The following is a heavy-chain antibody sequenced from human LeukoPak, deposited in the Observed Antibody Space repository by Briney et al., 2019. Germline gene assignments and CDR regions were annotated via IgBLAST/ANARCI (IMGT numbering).Heavy chain of an antibody. J-gene: IGHJ6*03. CDR3: AWGQLWSLGDYYMDV. Sequence: PGGSLRLSCAASGFTFSSYAMHWVRQAPGKGLEWVAVISYDGSNKYYADSVKGRFTISRDNSKSTLYLQMNSLRAEDTAVYYCAWGQLWSLGDYYMDVWGKGTTVTVSS. CDR1: GFTFSSYA. D-gene: IGHD5-18*01. CDR2: ISYDGSNK. V-gene: IGHV3-30*04.